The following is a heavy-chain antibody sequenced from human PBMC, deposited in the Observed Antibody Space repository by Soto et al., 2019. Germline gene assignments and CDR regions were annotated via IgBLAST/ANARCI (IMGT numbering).Heavy chain of an antibody. D-gene: IGHD1-7*01. V-gene: IGHV4-30-4*02. CDR2: IYYSGST. Sequence: PSGTLSLTCTVCCGSISSGDYYWSLILQPPGKGLEWIGYIYYSGSTYYNPSLKSRVTISVDTSKNQFSLKLSSVTAADTAVYYCAGVLQYNWNYHIGGMDVWGQGTTVTVSS. CDR3: AGVLQYNWNYHIGGMDV. CDR1: CGSISSGDYY. J-gene: IGHJ6*02.